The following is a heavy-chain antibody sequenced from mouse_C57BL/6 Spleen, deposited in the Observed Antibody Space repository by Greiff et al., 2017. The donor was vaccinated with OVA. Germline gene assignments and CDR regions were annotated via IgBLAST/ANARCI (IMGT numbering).Heavy chain of an antibody. D-gene: IGHD1-1*01. J-gene: IGHJ1*03. CDR2: INPGSGGT. Sequence: QVQLQQSGAELVRPGPSVKVSCKASGYTFTNYLIAWVKQRPGQGLEWIGVINPGSGGTNYNEKFKGKATLTADQSYSTACLLLSSLAADDSAVYFCAICGYYDSSYEGNFDVWGTGTTVTVSS. V-gene: IGHV1-54*01. CDR3: AICGYYDSSYEGNFDV. CDR1: GYTFTNYL.